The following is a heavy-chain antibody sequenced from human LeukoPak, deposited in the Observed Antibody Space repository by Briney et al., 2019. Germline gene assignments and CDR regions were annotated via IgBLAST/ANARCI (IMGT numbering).Heavy chain of an antibody. D-gene: IGHD3-3*01. Sequence: PSETLSLTCTVSGGSISSGDYYWSWLRQPPGKGLEWIGYIYYSGSTYYNPSLKSRVTISVDTSKNQFSLKLSSVTAADTAVYYCAREPPTFWSGYSDAFDIWGQGTMVTVSS. V-gene: IGHV4-30-4*08. CDR2: IYYSGST. CDR1: GGSISSGDYY. CDR3: AREPPTFWSGYSDAFDI. J-gene: IGHJ3*02.